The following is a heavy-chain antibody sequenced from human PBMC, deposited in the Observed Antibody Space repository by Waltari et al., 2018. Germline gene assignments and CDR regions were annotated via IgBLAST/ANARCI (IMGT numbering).Heavy chain of an antibody. CDR2: INPNSGGT. J-gene: IGHJ5*02. CDR1: GYTFTGYY. V-gene: IGHV1-2*02. D-gene: IGHD3-3*01. Sequence: QVQLVQSGAEVKKPGASVKVSCKASGYTFTGYYMHWVRQAPGQGLEWMGWINPNSGGTNYAQKFQGRVTTTRDTSISTAYMELSRLRSDDTAVYYCASGGELRFLEWLRWFDPWGQGTLVTVSS. CDR3: ASGGELRFLEWLRWFDP.